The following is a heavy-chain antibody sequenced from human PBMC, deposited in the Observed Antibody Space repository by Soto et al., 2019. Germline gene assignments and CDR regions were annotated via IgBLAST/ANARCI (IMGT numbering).Heavy chain of an antibody. CDR1: GFTFGDYA. J-gene: IGHJ4*02. Sequence: GGSLRLSCTASGFTFGDYAMSWFRQAPGKGLEWVGFIRSKAYGGTTEYAASVKGRFTISRDDSKSIAYLQMNSLKTEDTAVYYCTRALVMITFGGVIGFRLPYYFDYWGQGTLVTVSS. V-gene: IGHV3-49*03. CDR2: IRSKAYGGTT. D-gene: IGHD3-16*02. CDR3: TRALVMITFGGVIGFRLPYYFDY.